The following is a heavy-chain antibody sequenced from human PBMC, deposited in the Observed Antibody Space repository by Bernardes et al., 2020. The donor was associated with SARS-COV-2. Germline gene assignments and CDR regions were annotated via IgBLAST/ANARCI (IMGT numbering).Heavy chain of an antibody. D-gene: IGHD1-26*01. V-gene: IGHV1-18*01. CDR2: ISTNNGNT. Sequence: ASVKVSCKTSGYTFSRYDISWVRQAPGQRLEWMGWISTNNGNTKYTQKVQGRVTMTTDTSTSTAYMELRSLRSDDTAVYYCARDEWEQRGGFDHWGQGTLVTVSS. J-gene: IGHJ4*02. CDR3: ARDEWEQRGGFDH. CDR1: GYTFSRYD.